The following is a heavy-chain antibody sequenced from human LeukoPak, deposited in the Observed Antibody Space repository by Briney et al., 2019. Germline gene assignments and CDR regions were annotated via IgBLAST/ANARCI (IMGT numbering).Heavy chain of an antibody. CDR2: INHSGST. CDR1: GGSISSGGYY. Sequence: PSQTLSLTCTVSGGSISSGGYYWSWIRQPPGKGLEWIGEINHSGSTNYNPSLKSRVTISVDTSKNQFSLKLSSVTAADTAVYYCARWGSGWYYFDYWGQGTLVTVFS. J-gene: IGHJ4*02. V-gene: IGHV4-30-2*01. CDR3: ARWGSGWYYFDY. D-gene: IGHD6-19*01.